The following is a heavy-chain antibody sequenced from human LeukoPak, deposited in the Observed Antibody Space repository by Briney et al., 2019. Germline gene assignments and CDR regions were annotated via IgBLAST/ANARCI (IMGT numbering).Heavy chain of an antibody. CDR3: ARKSGCTGGVCLYYFDY. V-gene: IGHV1-2*02. J-gene: IGHJ4*02. CDR2: INPNSGGT. CDR1: GYTFTGYY. Sequence: GASVKVSCKASGYTFTGYYMHWARQAPGQGLEWMGWINPNSGGTNYAQKFQGRVTMTRDTSISTAYMELSRLRSDDTAVYYCARKSGCTGGVCLYYFDYWGQGTLVTVSS. D-gene: IGHD2-8*02.